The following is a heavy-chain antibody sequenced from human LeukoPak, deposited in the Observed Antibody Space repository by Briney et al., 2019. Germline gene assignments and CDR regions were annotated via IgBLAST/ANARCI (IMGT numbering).Heavy chain of an antibody. CDR2: IYYTGST. J-gene: IGHJ4*02. V-gene: IGHV4-59*08. D-gene: IGHD3-10*01. CDR1: GGSISNYF. Sequence: PSETLSLTCTVSGGSISNYFWSWVRQPPGKGLEWIGYIYYTGSTNYNPSLKSRVTISVDTSKNQFSLNLSSVTAADTAVCYCARYYYGSGSYQRYFDYWGQGTLVTVSS. CDR3: ARYYYGSGSYQRYFDY.